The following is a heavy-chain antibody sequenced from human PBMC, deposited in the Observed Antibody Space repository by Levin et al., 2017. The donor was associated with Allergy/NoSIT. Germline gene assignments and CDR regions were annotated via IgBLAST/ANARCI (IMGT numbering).Heavy chain of an antibody. V-gene: IGHV3-48*02. J-gene: IGHJ6*03. CDR3: ARASTDGPYYYYMDV. D-gene: IGHD5-24*01. Sequence: PGGSLRLSCAASGFTFNRYSMNWVRQAPGQGLEWVSYISISSSTIYYAGSVKGRFTISRDNAKNSLYLQMNSLRDEDTAVYYCARASTDGPYYYYMDVWGKGTTVTVSS. CDR2: ISISSSTI. CDR1: GFTFNRYS.